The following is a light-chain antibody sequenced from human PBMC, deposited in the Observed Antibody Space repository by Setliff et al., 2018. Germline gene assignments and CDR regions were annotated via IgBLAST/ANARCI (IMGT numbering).Light chain of an antibody. Sequence: DIVMTQSPDSLVVSLGERATINCKSRESVFYSSTNKNYLAWYQQKPGQPPKLLIYWASTRESGVPDRFSGSGSGTDFTLTISSLQAEDAAVYYCQQYYGTPYTCGQGT. CDR2: WAS. CDR1: ESVFYSSTNKNY. J-gene: IGKJ2*01. V-gene: IGKV4-1*01. CDR3: QQYYGTPYT.